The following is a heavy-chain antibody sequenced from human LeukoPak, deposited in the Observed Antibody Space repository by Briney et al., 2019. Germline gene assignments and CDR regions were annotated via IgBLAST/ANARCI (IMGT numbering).Heavy chain of an antibody. CDR1: GFTVSRNY. J-gene: IGHJ6*02. CDR3: ARDSIVVVPAAPGYYYYGMDV. V-gene: IGHV3-53*05. CDR2: IYTDGST. D-gene: IGHD2-2*01. Sequence: GGSLRLSCAASGFTVSRNYMSWVRQSPGKGLEWVSVIYTDGSTYYADSVKGRFTTSRDNSKNTLYLQMNSLRAEDTAVYYCARDSIVVVPAAPGYYYYGMDVWGQGTTVTVSS.